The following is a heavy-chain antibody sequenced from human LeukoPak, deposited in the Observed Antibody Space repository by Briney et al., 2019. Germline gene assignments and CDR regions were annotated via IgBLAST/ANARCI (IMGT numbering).Heavy chain of an antibody. V-gene: IGHV4-59*01. CDR2: FHNSRTT. CDR3: ARGHLGLSP. J-gene: IGHJ5*02. Sequence: SETLSLTCTVSGGSISGYSLTWIRQPPGQGLEWIGYFHNSRTTSYNPSLTGRVIISVDTAMDQISLKLNSVTAADTAVYYCARGHLGLSPWGQGTLVTVSS. CDR1: GGSISGYS. D-gene: IGHD3-10*01.